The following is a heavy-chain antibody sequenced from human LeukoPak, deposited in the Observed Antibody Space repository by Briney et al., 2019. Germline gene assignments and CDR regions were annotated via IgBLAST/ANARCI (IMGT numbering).Heavy chain of an antibody. CDR3: ASSVEQLTIFGVVIAAYYFDY. CDR2: ISSSSSYI. V-gene: IGHV3-21*01. Sequence: GGSLRLSCAASGFTFSDYYMSWVRQAPGKGLEWVSSISSSSSYIYYADSVKGRFTISRDNAKNSLYLQMNSLRAEDTAVYYCASSVEQLTIFGVVIAAYYFDYWGQGTLVTVSS. CDR1: GFTFSDYY. J-gene: IGHJ4*02. D-gene: IGHD3-3*01.